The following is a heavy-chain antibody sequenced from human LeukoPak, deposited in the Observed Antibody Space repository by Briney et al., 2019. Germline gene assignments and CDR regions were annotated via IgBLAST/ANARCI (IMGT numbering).Heavy chain of an antibody. V-gene: IGHV7-4-1*02. CDR2: IDTNTGTP. Sequence: ASVKVSCKPSGYTFTNHAINWVRHAPGQGREYMWWIDTNTGTPPNGQAFTGRIVFTLHTSVSTAYLDIRSLKAEDTAVYCCARRSMVQHLDVWGKGTTIIVSS. CDR3: ARRSMVQHLDV. CDR1: GYTFTNHA. D-gene: IGHD3-10*01. J-gene: IGHJ6*04.